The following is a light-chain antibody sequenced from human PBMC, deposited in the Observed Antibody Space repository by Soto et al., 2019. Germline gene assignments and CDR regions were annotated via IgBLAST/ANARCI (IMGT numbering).Light chain of an antibody. Sequence: DIQMTQSPSTLSASVGDRVTITCRASQSISNWLAWYQQKPGKAPNLLIYDASSLESGVPSRFSGSGSGTVFTLTSSSLQPDDFATYYCQQYNSLWTFGQGTKVEIK. CDR1: QSISNW. V-gene: IGKV1-5*01. CDR3: QQYNSLWT. CDR2: DAS. J-gene: IGKJ1*01.